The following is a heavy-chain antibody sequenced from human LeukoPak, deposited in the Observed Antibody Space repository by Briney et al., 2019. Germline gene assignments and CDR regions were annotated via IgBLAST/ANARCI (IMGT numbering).Heavy chain of an antibody. V-gene: IGHV3-30*02. Sequence: GGSLRLSCAASGFTFSSYGMHWVRQAPGKGLEWVAFIRYDGSNKYYADSVKGRFTISRDNSKNTLYLQMNSLRSEDTAVYYCATRITIFGVVIPPLDAFDIWGQGTMVTVSS. D-gene: IGHD3-3*01. CDR2: IRYDGSNK. CDR3: ATRITIFGVVIPPLDAFDI. CDR1: GFTFSSYG. J-gene: IGHJ3*02.